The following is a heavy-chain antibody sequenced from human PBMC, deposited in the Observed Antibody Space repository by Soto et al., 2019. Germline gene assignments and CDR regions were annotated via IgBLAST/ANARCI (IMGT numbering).Heavy chain of an antibody. CDR3: ARVEQQLKVVAAFDI. D-gene: IGHD6-13*01. Sequence: GGSLRLSCAASGFTFSSYAMHWVRQAPGKGLEWVAVISYDGSNKYYADSVKGRFTISRDNSKNTLYLQMNSLRAEDTAVYYCARVEQQLKVVAAFDIWGQGTMVTV. J-gene: IGHJ3*02. CDR2: ISYDGSNK. CDR1: GFTFSSYA. V-gene: IGHV3-30-3*01.